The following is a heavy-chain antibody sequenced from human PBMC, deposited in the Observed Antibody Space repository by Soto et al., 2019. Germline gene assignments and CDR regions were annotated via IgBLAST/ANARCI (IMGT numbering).Heavy chain of an antibody. V-gene: IGHV2-5*02. D-gene: IGHD3-10*01. CDR2: IYWDDDK. CDR1: GFSLSTSGVG. Sequence: QITLKESGPTLVKPTQTLTLTCTFSGFSLSTSGVGVGWIRQPPGKALEWLAVIYWDDDKRYSSSLKSRLTITKDTSKNQVVLTMTNMYPVDTATYYCAHHPYYCLGSYSFDYWGQGILVTVSS. J-gene: IGHJ4*02. CDR3: AHHPYYCLGSYSFDY.